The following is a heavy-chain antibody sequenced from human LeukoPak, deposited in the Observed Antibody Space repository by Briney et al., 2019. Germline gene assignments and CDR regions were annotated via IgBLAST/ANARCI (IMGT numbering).Heavy chain of an antibody. V-gene: IGHV3-30*02. Sequence: GGSLRLSCAASGFTFSSYGMHWVRQAPGKGLEWVAFIRYDGSNKYYADSVKGRFTISRDNSKNMLYLQKNSLRAEDTAMYYCAKVRGAQYYFDYWGQGTLVTVSS. CDR3: AKVRGAQYYFDY. CDR1: GFTFSSYG. CDR2: IRYDGSNK. J-gene: IGHJ4*02. D-gene: IGHD3-10*01.